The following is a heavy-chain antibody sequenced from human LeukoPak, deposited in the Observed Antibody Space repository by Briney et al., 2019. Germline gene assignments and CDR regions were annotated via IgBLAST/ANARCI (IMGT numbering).Heavy chain of an antibody. J-gene: IGHJ4*02. D-gene: IGHD1-1*01. CDR1: GFTFSSYG. CDR3: AREWNLDY. V-gene: IGHV3-30*03. CDR2: ISYDGSNK. Sequence: PGRSLRLSCAASGFTFSSYGMHWVRQAPGKGLEWVAVISYDGSNKYYADSVKGRFTISRDNSKNTLYLQMNSLRAEDTAVYYCAREWNLDYWGQGTLVTVSS.